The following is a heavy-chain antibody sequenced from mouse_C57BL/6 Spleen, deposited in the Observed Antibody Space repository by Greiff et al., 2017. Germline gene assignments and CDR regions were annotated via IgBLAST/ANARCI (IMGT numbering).Heavy chain of an antibody. CDR1: GYAFTNYL. V-gene: IGHV1-54*01. CDR3: ARGGGYDDAWFAY. D-gene: IGHD2-2*01. CDR2: INPGSGGT. J-gene: IGHJ3*01. Sequence: VQLQQSGAELVRPGTSVKVSCKASGYAFTNYLIEWVKQRPGQGLEWIGVINPGSGGTNYNEKFKGKATLTADKSSSTAYMQLSSLTSEDSAVYFGARGGGYDDAWFAYWGQGTLVTVSA.